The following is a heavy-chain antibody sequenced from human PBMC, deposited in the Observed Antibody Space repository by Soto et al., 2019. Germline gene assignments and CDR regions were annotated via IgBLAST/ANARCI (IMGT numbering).Heavy chain of an antibody. V-gene: IGHV1-69*02. J-gene: IGHJ4*02. CDR3: AASYGSGYRAFDY. D-gene: IGHD3-10*01. CDR1: GDTFSFYT. Sequence: SVKVSCKASGDTFSFYTINWVRQAPGLGLEWVGRINPIVSMSNYAQKFQGRVSMTADKSTSTAYMELRSLRSDDTAMYFCAASYGSGYRAFDYWGQGALVTAPQ. CDR2: INPIVSMS.